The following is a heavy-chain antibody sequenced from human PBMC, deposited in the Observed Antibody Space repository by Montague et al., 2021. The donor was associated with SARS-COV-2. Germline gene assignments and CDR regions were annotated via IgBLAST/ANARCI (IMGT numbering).Heavy chain of an antibody. D-gene: IGHD3-22*01. CDR2: ISYGGSNK. CDR3: AMIAGVFDY. Sequence: SLRLSCAASGFTFSSYAMHWVRQAPGKGLEWVAVISYGGSNKYYADSVKGRFTISRDNAKNTLYLQMNSLRAEDTAVYYCAMIAGVFDYWGQGTLVTVSS. CDR1: GFTFSSYA. J-gene: IGHJ4*02. V-gene: IGHV3-30*04.